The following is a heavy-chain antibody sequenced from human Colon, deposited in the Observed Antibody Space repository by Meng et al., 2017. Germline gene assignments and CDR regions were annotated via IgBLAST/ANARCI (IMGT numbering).Heavy chain of an antibody. J-gene: IGHJ5*02. CDR1: GYSISNGYH. V-gene: IGHV4-38-2*02. Sequence: SETRSPTCTVSGYSISNGYHWGWIRQPPGKGLEWIGSIYHSGTYYNPSLKSRVTISMEASKNQFSLKVNLVTAADAAVYYCARVAGNCFDPWGQGTLVTVSS. D-gene: IGHD6-19*01. CDR2: IYHSGT. CDR3: ARVAGNCFDP.